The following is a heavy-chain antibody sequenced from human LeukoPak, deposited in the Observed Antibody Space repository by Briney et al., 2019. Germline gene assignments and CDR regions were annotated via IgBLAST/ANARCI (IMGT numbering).Heavy chain of an antibody. Sequence: GGSLRLSCAASGFIVSSNYMNWVRQAPGKGLEWVSVIYTGGNTYYADSVKGRFTVSRDNSKNTLYLQMHSLRAEDTAVYYCASPSSGQSFDIWGQRTMVADSS. J-gene: IGHJ3*02. CDR2: IYTGGNT. V-gene: IGHV3-53*01. CDR1: GFIVSSNY. D-gene: IGHD6-19*01. CDR3: ASPSSGQSFDI.